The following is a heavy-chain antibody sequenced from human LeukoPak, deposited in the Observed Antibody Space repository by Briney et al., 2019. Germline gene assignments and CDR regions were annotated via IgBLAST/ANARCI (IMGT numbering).Heavy chain of an antibody. CDR3: ARKAKLLQHYCMDV. CDR1: GFTFSSYA. J-gene: IGHJ6*03. Sequence: PGGSLRLSCAASGFTFSSYAMSWVRQAPGKGLEWVSAISGSGGSTYYADSVKGRFTISRDNSKNTLYLQMNSLRAEDTAVYYCARKAKLLQHYCMDVWGKGTTVIVSS. V-gene: IGHV3-23*01. CDR2: ISGSGGST.